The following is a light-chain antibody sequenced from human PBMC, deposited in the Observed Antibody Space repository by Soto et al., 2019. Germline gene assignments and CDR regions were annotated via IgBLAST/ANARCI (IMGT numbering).Light chain of an antibody. J-gene: IGKJ4*01. CDR2: DAS. Sequence: EIVLTQSPGTLSLSPGERATLSCRASQSVSNNYLAWYQQRPGQPPRLLIYDASKRATGIPARFSGSGSETDFTLTISSLEPEDFAVYYCQQRYAWPPLTFGGGTKVEIK. V-gene: IGKV3-11*01. CDR1: QSVSNNY. CDR3: QQRYAWPPLT.